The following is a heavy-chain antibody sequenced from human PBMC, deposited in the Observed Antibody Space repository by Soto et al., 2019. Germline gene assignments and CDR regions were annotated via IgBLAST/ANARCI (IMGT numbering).Heavy chain of an antibody. Sequence: QVQLVQSGAEVKKPGASVKVSCKASGYTFTSYGISWVRQAPGQGLEWMGWISAYNGNTNYAQKLQGRVTMTTDTSTSTAYMELRSLRSDDTAVYYCASEKVRITMVRGVSITDYYGMDVWGQGTTVTVS. CDR2: ISAYNGNT. V-gene: IGHV1-18*04. D-gene: IGHD3-10*01. CDR1: GYTFTSYG. CDR3: ASEKVRITMVRGVSITDYYGMDV. J-gene: IGHJ6*02.